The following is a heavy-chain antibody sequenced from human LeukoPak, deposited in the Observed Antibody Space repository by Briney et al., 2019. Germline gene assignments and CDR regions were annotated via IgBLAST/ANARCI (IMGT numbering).Heavy chain of an antibody. Sequence: SVMVSCKASGGTFSSYTITWVRQAPGQGLEWMGRLIPILGMANYAQKFQGRITITADQSTSTTYMELSSLRSEDTAVYYCARAVGLGYCSSTSCYSLDYWGQGTLVTVSS. CDR1: GGTFSSYT. D-gene: IGHD2-2*01. J-gene: IGHJ4*02. V-gene: IGHV1-69*02. CDR3: ARAVGLGYCSSTSCYSLDY. CDR2: LIPILGMA.